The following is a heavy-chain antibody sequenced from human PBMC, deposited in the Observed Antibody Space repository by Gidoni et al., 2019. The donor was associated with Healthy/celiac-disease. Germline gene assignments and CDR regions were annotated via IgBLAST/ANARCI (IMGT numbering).Heavy chain of an antibody. Sequence: QVQLVESGGGVVQPGRSLRLSCAASGFTFSSYAMHWVRQAPGKGLEWVAVISYDGSNKYYADSVKGRFTISRDNSKNTLYLQMNSLRAEDTAVYYCARDRGTTVTTGTFDYWGQGTLVTVSS. CDR3: ARDRGTTVTTGTFDY. CDR2: ISYDGSNK. J-gene: IGHJ4*02. D-gene: IGHD4-17*01. V-gene: IGHV3-30-3*01. CDR1: GFTFSSYA.